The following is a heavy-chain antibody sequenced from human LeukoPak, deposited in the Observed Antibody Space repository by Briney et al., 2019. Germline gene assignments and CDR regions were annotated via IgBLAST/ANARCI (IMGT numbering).Heavy chain of an antibody. V-gene: IGHV4-4*07. J-gene: IGHJ5*02. Sequence: SETLSLTCTVSGGSISSYYRSSIRQPAGKGLEWIGRIYTSGSTNYNPSLKSRVTMSVDTSKNQFSLKLSSVTAADTAVYYCASESDDYGDYVPWGQGTLVTVSS. D-gene: IGHD4-17*01. CDR1: GGSISSYY. CDR2: IYTSGST. CDR3: ASESDDYGDYVP.